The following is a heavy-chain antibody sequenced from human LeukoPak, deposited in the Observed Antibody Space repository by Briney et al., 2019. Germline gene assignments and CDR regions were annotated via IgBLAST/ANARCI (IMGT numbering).Heavy chain of an antibody. CDR2: IYYSGST. V-gene: IGHV4-59*01. Sequence: SETLSLTCTVSGGSISSYYWSWIRQPPGKGLEWIGYIYYSGSTNYNPSLKSRVTISVDTSKNQFSLKLSSVTAADTAVFYCARGRFGIAAAGTGDYYYYYYVDVWGKGTTVTVSS. CDR1: GGSISSYY. J-gene: IGHJ6*03. CDR3: ARGRFGIAAAGTGDYYYYYYVDV. D-gene: IGHD6-13*01.